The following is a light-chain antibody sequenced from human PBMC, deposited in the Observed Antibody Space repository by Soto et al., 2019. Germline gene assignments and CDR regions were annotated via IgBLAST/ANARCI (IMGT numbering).Light chain of an antibody. CDR3: QPYDSSLSAPL. Sequence: QTVVTQPPSVSGAPGQRVTISCTGSSSNIGAGYDVHWYQQLPGTAPKLLIYGNSNRPSGVPDRFSGSKSGTSASLAITGLQAEDEADYYCQPYDSSLSAPLFGTGTKLTVL. V-gene: IGLV1-40*01. CDR1: SSNIGAGYD. CDR2: GNS. J-gene: IGLJ1*01.